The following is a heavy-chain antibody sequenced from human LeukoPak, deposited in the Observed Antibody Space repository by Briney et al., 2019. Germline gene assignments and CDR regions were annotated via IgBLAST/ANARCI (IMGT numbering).Heavy chain of an antibody. J-gene: IGHJ2*01. CDR1: GYTFTSYY. CDR2: INPSGGST. Sequence: ASVKVSCKASGYTFTSYYMHWVRQAPGQGLEWMGIINPSGGSTSYAQKFQGRVTMTRDTSTSTVYMELSSLGSDDTAVYYCARESLPNYYDSSGYDWYFDLWGRGTLVTVSS. CDR3: ARESLPNYYDSSGYDWYFDL. V-gene: IGHV1-46*01. D-gene: IGHD3-22*01.